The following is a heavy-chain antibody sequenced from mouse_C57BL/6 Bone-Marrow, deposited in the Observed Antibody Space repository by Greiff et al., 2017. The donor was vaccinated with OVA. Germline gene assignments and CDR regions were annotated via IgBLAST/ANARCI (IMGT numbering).Heavy chain of an antibody. V-gene: IGHV1-55*01. CDR1: GYTFTSYW. CDR2: IYPGRGST. CDR3: ARESPGPD. Sequence: QVQLQQPGAELVKPGASVKMSCKASGYTFTSYWITWVKQRPGQGLEWIGDIYPGRGSTNYNAKFKSKATLNVDTSSRTAYMQLSSLTSEDSAVYYCARESPGPDWGQGTLVTVSA. J-gene: IGHJ3*01.